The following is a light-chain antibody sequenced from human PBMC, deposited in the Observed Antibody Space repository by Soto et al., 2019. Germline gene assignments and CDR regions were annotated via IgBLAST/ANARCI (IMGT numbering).Light chain of an antibody. V-gene: IGKV1-33*01. Sequence: DIQMTQSPSSLSASVGDRVTITCRASQDISNYLNWYQQRQGKAPKLLIYDASNLERGVPARFSGTRSGAHVTFAITSVQPEDVATYYCQQCDSLPITFGQGTRLE. CDR3: QQCDSLPIT. J-gene: IGKJ5*01. CDR2: DAS. CDR1: QDISNY.